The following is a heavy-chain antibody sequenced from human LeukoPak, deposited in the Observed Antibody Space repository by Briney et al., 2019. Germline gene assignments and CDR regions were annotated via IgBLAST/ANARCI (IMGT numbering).Heavy chain of an antibody. V-gene: IGHV3-23*01. CDR2: ISGSGGST. D-gene: IGHD5-18*01. Sequence: PGGSLRLSCAASGFTFSSYAMSWVRQAPGKGLEWVSAISGSGGSTYYADSVKGRFTISRDNSKNTLYLQMNSLRAEDTAVYYCARGRGYSYGLVAEYFQHWGQGTLVTVSS. CDR3: ARGRGYSYGLVAEYFQH. J-gene: IGHJ1*01. CDR1: GFTFSSYA.